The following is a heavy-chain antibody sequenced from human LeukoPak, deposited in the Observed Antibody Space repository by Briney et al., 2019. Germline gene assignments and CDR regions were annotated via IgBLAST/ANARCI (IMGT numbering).Heavy chain of an antibody. J-gene: IGHJ4*02. CDR1: GFTFSSYS. V-gene: IGHV3-21*01. D-gene: IGHD2-15*01. CDR3: ARQGYCSGGSCLDY. Sequence: GGSLRLACAASGFTFSSYSMNWVRQAPGKGLEWVSSISNSSSYIYYADSVKGRFTISRDNAKNSLYLQMNSLRAEDTAVYYCARQGYCSGGSCLDYWGQGTLVTVSS. CDR2: ISNSSSYI.